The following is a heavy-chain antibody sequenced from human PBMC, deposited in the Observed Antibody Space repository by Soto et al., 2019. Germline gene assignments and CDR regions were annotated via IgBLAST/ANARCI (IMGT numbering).Heavy chain of an antibody. V-gene: IGHV1-18*01. CDR1: GYTFTSYG. Sequence: ASVKVSCKASGYTFTSYGISWVRRAPGQGLEWMGWISAYNGNTNYAQKLQGRVTMTTDTSTSTAYMELRSLRSDDTAVYYCARDKPKYYDFWSGPNYYYYCGMDVWGQGTTVTVSS. CDR2: ISAYNGNT. CDR3: ARDKPKYYDFWSGPNYYYYCGMDV. J-gene: IGHJ6*02. D-gene: IGHD3-3*01.